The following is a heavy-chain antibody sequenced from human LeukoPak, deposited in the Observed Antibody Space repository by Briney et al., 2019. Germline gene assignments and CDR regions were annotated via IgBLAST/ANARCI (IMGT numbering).Heavy chain of an antibody. CDR3: ARLIGYCSSTSCVDAFDI. J-gene: IGHJ3*02. V-gene: IGHV1-46*01. CDR2: INPSGGST. Sequence: ASVTVSCKASGYTFTSYYMHWVRQAPGQGLEWMGIINPSGGSTSYAQKFQGRVTMTRDMSTSTVYMELSSLRSEDTAVYYCARLIGYCSSTSCVDAFDIWGQGTMVTVSS. D-gene: IGHD2-2*03. CDR1: GYTFTSYY.